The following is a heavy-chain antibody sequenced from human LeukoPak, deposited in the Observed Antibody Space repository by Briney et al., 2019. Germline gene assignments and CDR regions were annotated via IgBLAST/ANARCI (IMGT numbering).Heavy chain of an antibody. CDR1: GGSISSYY. CDR3: ARLSVIVGAALEYYYYYMDV. V-gene: IGHV4-4*07. J-gene: IGHJ6*03. CDR2: IYTSGST. D-gene: IGHD1-26*01. Sequence: PSETLSLTCTVSGGSISSYYWSWIRQPAWKGLEWIGRIYTSGSTNYNPSLKSRVTISADKSKNQVSLKLTSVTAADTAVYYCARLSVIVGAALEYYYYYMDVWGQGTTVTVSS.